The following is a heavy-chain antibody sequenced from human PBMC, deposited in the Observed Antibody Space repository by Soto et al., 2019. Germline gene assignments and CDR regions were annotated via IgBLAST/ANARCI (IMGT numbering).Heavy chain of an antibody. CDR2: IWYDGSNK. V-gene: IGHV3-33*01. J-gene: IGHJ6*02. CDR1: GFTFSSYG. CDR3: ARGTELDYYGMDV. Sequence: LRLSCAASGFTFSSYGMHWVRQAPGKGLEWVAVIWYDGSNKYYADSVKGRFTISRDNSKNTLYLQMNSLRAEDTAVYYCARGTELDYYGMDVWGQGTTVTVSS.